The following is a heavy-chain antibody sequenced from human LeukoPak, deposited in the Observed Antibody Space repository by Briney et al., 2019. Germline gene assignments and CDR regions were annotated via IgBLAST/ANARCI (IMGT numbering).Heavy chain of an antibody. D-gene: IGHD6-13*01. J-gene: IGHJ4*02. CDR3: AREQVGSSSCPGY. CDR1: GYTFTDYY. V-gene: IGHV1-2*04. Sequence: ASVKVSCKASGYTFTDYYMQWVRQAPGQGLEWMGWINPNSGGTHYVQRFQGWVTMTRDTSISTAYMELSRLTSDDTAVYYCAREQVGSSSCPGYWGQGTLVTVSS. CDR2: INPNSGGT.